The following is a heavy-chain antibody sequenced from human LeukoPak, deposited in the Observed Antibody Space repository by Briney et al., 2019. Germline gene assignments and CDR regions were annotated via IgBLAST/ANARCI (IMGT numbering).Heavy chain of an antibody. CDR2: IYYSGST. V-gene: IGHV4-59*01. Sequence: SETLSLTCTVSGGSISSYYWSWIRQPPGKGLEWIGYIYYSGSTNYNPSLKSRVTISVATSKNPFSLKLSSVTAADTAVYYCARSSRGYFDWLSSHFDYWGQGTLVTVSS. J-gene: IGHJ4*02. D-gene: IGHD3-9*01. CDR1: GGSISSYY. CDR3: ARSSRGYFDWLSSHFDY.